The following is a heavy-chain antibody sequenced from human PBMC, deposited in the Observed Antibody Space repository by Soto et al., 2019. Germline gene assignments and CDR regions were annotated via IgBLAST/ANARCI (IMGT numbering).Heavy chain of an antibody. CDR3: ARIQSGYSYGTNYSYGMDV. D-gene: IGHD5-18*01. CDR1: GGTFSSYA. CDR2: IIPIFGTA. V-gene: IGHV1-69*01. Sequence: QVQLVQSGAEVKKPGSSVKVSCKASGGTFSSYAISWVRQAPGQGLEWMGGIIPIFGTANYAQKFQGRVTITADESTSKAYMELSSLRSEDTAVYYCARIQSGYSYGTNYSYGMDVWGQGTTVTVSS. J-gene: IGHJ6*02.